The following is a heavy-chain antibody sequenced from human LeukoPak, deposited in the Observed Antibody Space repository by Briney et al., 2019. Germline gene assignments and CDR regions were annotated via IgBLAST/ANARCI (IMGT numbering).Heavy chain of an antibody. J-gene: IGHJ4*02. CDR2: ISDTGNT. Sequence: GGSLRLSCAASGFTFSDYYMSWIRQAPGKGLEWVSAISDTGNTYHADSVKGRFTISRDSSKNTLFLQMNRLRPEDAAVYYCAKAPVTTCRGAFCYPFDYWGLGTLVTVSS. V-gene: IGHV3-23*01. CDR1: GFTFSDYY. CDR3: AKAPVTTCRGAFCYPFDY. D-gene: IGHD2-15*01.